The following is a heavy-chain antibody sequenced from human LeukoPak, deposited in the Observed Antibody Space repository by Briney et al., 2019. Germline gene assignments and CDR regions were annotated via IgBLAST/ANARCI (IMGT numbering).Heavy chain of an antibody. CDR1: GDSISSSSYY. CDR3: ARRRYYDSTGYLD. CDR2: IYYRGST. D-gene: IGHD3-22*01. J-gene: IGHJ1*01. V-gene: IGHV4-39*01. Sequence: SETLSLTCTISGDSISSSSYYWGWIRQPPGKGLEWIGDIYYRGSTYYSPSLRCRVSISIDTSNNQFSLTLNSVTAADTALYFCARRRYYDSTGYLDWGQGTLVTVSS.